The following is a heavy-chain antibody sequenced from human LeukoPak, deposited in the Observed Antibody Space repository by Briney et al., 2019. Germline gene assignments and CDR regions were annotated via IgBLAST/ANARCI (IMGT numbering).Heavy chain of an antibody. J-gene: IGHJ3*02. Sequence: PGGSLRLSCGASGFTFSGYWMHWVRQAPGKGPVWVSRINSEGTTTDYADSVKGRFTISRDNAKNTLYLQMNSPRAEDTAVYYCARVGITMVRTDAFDIWGQGTMVTVSS. CDR2: INSEGTTT. CDR1: GFTFSGYW. V-gene: IGHV3-74*01. D-gene: IGHD3-10*01. CDR3: ARVGITMVRTDAFDI.